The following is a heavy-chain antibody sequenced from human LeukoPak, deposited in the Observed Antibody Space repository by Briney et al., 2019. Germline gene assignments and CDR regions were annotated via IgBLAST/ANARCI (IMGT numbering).Heavy chain of an antibody. CDR2: IYYSGST. D-gene: IGHD6-19*01. CDR3: ARHIIAVAGSDAFDI. V-gene: IGHV4-59*08. CDR1: GGSISSYY. Sequence: SQTLSLTCTVSGGSISSYYWSWIRQPPGKGLEWIGYIYYSGSTNYNPSLKSRVTISVDTSKNQFSLKLSSVTAADTAVYYCARHIIAVAGSDAFDIWGQGTVVTVSS. J-gene: IGHJ3*02.